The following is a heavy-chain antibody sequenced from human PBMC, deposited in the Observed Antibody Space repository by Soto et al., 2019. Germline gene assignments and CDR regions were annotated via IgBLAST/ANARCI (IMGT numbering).Heavy chain of an antibody. CDR1: GFTFSSYG. Sequence: QVQLVESGGGVVQPGRSLRLSCAASGFTFSSYGMHWVRQAPGKGLEWVAVIWYDGSNKYYADSVKGRFTIYRDNSKNTLNLQMNSLRAEDTAVYYCARKIGVTDENYYYYYGMDVWGQGTTVTVSS. V-gene: IGHV3-33*01. CDR2: IWYDGSNK. J-gene: IGHJ6*02. CDR3: ARKIGVTDENYYYYYGMDV. D-gene: IGHD4-4*01.